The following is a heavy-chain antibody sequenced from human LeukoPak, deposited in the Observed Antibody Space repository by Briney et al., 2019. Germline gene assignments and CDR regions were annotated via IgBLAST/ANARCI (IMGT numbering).Heavy chain of an antibody. CDR2: INPNSGGT. V-gene: IGHV1-2*02. J-gene: IGHJ4*02. CDR3: ARDPRWLQSTVFDY. Sequence: GASVKVSCKASGYTFTGYYMHWVRQAPGQGLEWMGWINPNSGGTNYAQKFQGRVTMTRDTSISTACMELSRLRSDDTAVYYCARDPRWLQSTVFDYWGQGTLVTVSS. D-gene: IGHD5-24*01. CDR1: GYTFTGYY.